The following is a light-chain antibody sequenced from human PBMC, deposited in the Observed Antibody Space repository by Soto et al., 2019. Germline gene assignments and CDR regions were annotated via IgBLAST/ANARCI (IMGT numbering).Light chain of an antibody. CDR2: DTY. CDR1: QSVSGN. CDR3: KQYKNWPPIT. V-gene: IGKV3-15*01. Sequence: EIVMTQSPDTLSVSPGERATLSCRSSQSVSGNLAWYQQRPGQAPRLLIYDTYTRATGIPARFSASGSGTAFTLTISSLQSEDFAVYYCKQYKNWPPITFGQGTRLEIK. J-gene: IGKJ5*01.